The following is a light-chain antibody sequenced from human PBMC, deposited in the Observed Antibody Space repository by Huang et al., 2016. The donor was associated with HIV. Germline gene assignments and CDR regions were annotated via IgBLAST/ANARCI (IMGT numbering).Light chain of an antibody. CDR3: QQRSNWLLT. CDR1: QSVSTY. J-gene: IGKJ4*01. Sequence: EIVLTQSPATLSLSPGERATLSCRASQSVSTYLAWYQLKPGQAPRLLIYDASNRATGIPARFSGSGSGTDFTLTISSLEPEDFAVYYCQQRSNWLLTFGGGTKVEIE. CDR2: DAS. V-gene: IGKV3-11*01.